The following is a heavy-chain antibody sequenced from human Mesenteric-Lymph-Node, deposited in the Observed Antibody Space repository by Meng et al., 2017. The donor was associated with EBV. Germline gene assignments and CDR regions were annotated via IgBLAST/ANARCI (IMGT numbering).Heavy chain of an antibody. Sequence: KTGRSVKDVSTAAVHPPTTSYGRRVVKSSGQGLGRMRRINPNSSDKNYAQNLHGRVTVTRQKPIGTAYMALIRLTSDDPAVYYCARALVGCSTTSCYPDPWGQGTLVTVSS. CDR1: VHPPTTSY. D-gene: IGHD2-2*01. J-gene: IGHJ5*02. CDR2: INPNSSDK. CDR3: ARALVGCSTTSCYPDP. V-gene: IGHV1-2*06.